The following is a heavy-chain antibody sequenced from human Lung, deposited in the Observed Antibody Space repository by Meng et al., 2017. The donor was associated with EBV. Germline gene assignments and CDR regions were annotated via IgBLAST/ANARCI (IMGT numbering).Heavy chain of an antibody. Sequence: VHLQQWGAVLVKPSGTLAPHCAVYGGSFSGYYWSWIRQPPGKGLEWIGEIDYSGSTNYNPSLKSRVTISVDTSKNQFSLKLSSVAAADTAVYYCARGPYYYGLSAYYYYWGQGSLVTVSS. V-gene: IGHV4-34*01. CDR3: ARGPYYYGLSAYYYY. CDR2: IDYSGST. CDR1: GGSFSGYY. D-gene: IGHD3-22*01. J-gene: IGHJ4*02.